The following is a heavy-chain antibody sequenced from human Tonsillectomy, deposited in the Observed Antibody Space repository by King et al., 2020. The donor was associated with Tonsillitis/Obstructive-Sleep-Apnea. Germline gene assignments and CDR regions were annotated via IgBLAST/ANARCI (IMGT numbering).Heavy chain of an antibody. J-gene: IGHJ6*03. CDR3: ARGEIVVVPAANYYYYYMDV. D-gene: IGHD2-2*01. Sequence: VQLQQWGAGLLKPSETLSLTCAVYGGSFSGYYWSWIRQPPGKGLEWIGEINHSGSTNYNPSLKSRVTISVDTSTNQFSLKLSSVTAADTAVYYCARGEIVVVPAANYYYYYMDVWGKGTTVTVSS. CDR2: INHSGST. CDR1: GGSFSGYY. V-gene: IGHV4-34*01.